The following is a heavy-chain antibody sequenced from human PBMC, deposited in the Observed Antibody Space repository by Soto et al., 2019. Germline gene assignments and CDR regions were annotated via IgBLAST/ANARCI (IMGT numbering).Heavy chain of an antibody. CDR1: GFTLSHNW. V-gene: IGHV3-74*01. CDR3: ARFGTYYDSSGFAY. Sequence: QPGGSLRLSCAASGFTLSHNWMHWVRQGPGKGLEWVSRIDSDGTSTTYADSVKGRFTISRDNAKNTLYLQMNSLRAEDTAVYYCARFGTYYDSSGFAYWGQGTLVTVSS. J-gene: IGHJ4*02. D-gene: IGHD3-22*01. CDR2: IDSDGTST.